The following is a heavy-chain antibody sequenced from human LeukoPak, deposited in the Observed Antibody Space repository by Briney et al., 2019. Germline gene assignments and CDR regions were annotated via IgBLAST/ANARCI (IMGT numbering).Heavy chain of an antibody. D-gene: IGHD6-19*01. V-gene: IGHV4-39*07. J-gene: IGHJ4*02. CDR1: GGSISNYY. Sequence: SETLSLTCTVSGGSISNYYWGWIRQPPGMGLGWIGSIYYSGNTYYNPSLKSRVTTSLDTSKNQFSLNLNSATAVDTALYFCARAAGSGLIDYWGQGILVIVSS. CDR3: ARAAGSGLIDY. CDR2: IYYSGNT.